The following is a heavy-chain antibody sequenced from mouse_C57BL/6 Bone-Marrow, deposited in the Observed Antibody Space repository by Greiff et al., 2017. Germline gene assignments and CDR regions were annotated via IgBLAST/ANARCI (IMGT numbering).Heavy chain of an antibody. J-gene: IGHJ2*01. V-gene: IGHV5-4*01. D-gene: IGHD1-1*01. CDR2: ISDGGSYT. Sequence: EVKVVESGGGLVKPGGSLKLSCAASGFTFSSYAMSWVRQTPEKRLEWVATISDGGSYTYYPANVKGRFTISRDNAKNNLYLQMSHLKSEDTAMYYCARDLLCYYGFDYWGQGTTLTVSS. CDR1: GFTFSSYA. CDR3: ARDLLCYYGFDY.